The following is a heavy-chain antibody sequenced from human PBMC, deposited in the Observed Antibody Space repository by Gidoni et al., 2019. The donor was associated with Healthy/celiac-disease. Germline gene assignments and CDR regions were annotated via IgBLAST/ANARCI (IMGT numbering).Heavy chain of an antibody. Sequence: QVQLQESGPGLVKPSETLSLTCTVSGGSISSYYWSWIRQPPGKGLEWIGYIYYSGSTNYNPALKSRVTISVDTSKNQFSLKLSSVTAADTAVYYCARHGLSFSTFYYYGMDVWGQGTTVTVSS. CDR3: ARHGLSFSTFYYYGMDV. CDR1: GGSISSYY. J-gene: IGHJ6*02. CDR2: IYYSGST. V-gene: IGHV4-59*01. D-gene: IGHD3-16*01.